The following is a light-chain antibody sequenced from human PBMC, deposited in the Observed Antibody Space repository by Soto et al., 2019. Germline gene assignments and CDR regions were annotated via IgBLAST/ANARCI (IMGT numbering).Light chain of an antibody. CDR1: QSVSRRY. CDR3: QQYGSSLYT. J-gene: IGKJ2*01. V-gene: IGKV3-20*01. CDR2: GAS. Sequence: EIVLKQSPGTLSLSPGDRATLSCRASQSVSRRYLAWYQQRPGQAPRILIYGASSRAPGIPDRFSGSGSGTEFTHTISRLEPEDFAVYYCQQYGSSLYTFGQGTKLEIK.